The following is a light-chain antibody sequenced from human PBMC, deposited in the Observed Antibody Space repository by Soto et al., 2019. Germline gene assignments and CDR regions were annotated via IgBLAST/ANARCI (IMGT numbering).Light chain of an antibody. CDR2: DVS. CDR3: SSQAVSSTLV. CDR1: SSDIGGYNY. V-gene: IGLV2-14*01. Sequence: QSALTQPASVSGSPGQSITISCTGTSSDIGGYNYVSWYQQHPGKAPKLMIYDVSNRPSGVSNRVSGSKSGNTASLTISGLQAEDEAEYYCSSQAVSSTLVFGGGTKLTVL. J-gene: IGLJ2*01.